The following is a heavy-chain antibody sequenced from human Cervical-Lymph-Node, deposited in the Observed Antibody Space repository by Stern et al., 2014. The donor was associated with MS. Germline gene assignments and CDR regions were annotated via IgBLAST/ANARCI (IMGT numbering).Heavy chain of an antibody. CDR2: ISWNSGTI. CDR3: AKDIAVARRGAFDV. V-gene: IGHV3-9*01. Sequence: VQLVESGGDLVQPGRSLRLSCVASGFTFDDYAIHWVRQAPGKGLEWVSSISWNSGTIAYADSVKGRFTISRDNAENSVYLQMNSLRPEDTAFYYCAKDIAVARRGAFDVWGQGTMVTVSS. D-gene: IGHD2-15*01. J-gene: IGHJ3*01. CDR1: GFTFDDYA.